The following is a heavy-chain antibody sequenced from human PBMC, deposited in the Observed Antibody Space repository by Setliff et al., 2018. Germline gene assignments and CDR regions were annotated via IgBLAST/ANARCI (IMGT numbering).Heavy chain of an antibody. J-gene: IGHJ6*03. Sequence: ASVKVPCKASGGSFSSYGITWVRQAPGQGLEWMGGTIPMFGTTNYAQKFQGRVTIITDESTSTAYMELSSLRSEDTAVYFCAREGVDTRSSTDYRYYMDVWGKGTTVTVSS. CDR1: GGSFSSYG. CDR3: AREGVDTRSSTDYRYYMDV. V-gene: IGHV1-69*05. D-gene: IGHD5-18*01. CDR2: TIPMFGTT.